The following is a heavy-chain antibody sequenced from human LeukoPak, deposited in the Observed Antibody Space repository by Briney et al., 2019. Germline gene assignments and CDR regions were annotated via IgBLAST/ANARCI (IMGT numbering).Heavy chain of an antibody. V-gene: IGHV4-31*03. D-gene: IGHD6-13*01. Sequence: PPQTLSLTCTVSGGSISSANYYWSWIRQHPEKGLEWIGYSYYTGSAHYNPSLDSRVTLSVDTSKNQFSLTLISMTAADTAVYYCAREVIRAGGTDAFDIWGQGTMVTVST. J-gene: IGHJ3*02. CDR2: SYYTGSA. CDR1: GGSISSANYY. CDR3: AREVIRAGGTDAFDI.